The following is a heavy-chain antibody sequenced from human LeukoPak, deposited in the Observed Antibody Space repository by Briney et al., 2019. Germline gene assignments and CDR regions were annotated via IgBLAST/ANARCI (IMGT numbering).Heavy chain of an antibody. CDR2: INHNGNVN. D-gene: IGHD3-16*01. CDR3: ARGGGLDV. V-gene: IGHV3-7*03. CDR1: GFTFSSYW. J-gene: IGHJ6*02. Sequence: GGSLRLSCAASGFTFSSYWMNWARQAPGKGLEWVAIINHNGNVNYYVDSVKGRFTISRDNAKNSLYLQMSNLRAEDTAVYFCARGGGLDVWGQGATVTVSS.